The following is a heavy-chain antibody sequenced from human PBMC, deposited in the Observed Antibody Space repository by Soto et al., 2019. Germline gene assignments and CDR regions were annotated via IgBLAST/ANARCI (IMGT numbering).Heavy chain of an antibody. CDR2: IYYSGST. J-gene: IGHJ5*02. Sequence: SETLSLTCTVSGGSISSGGYYWSWIRQHPGKGLEWIGYIYYSGSTYYNPSLKSRVTISVDTSKNQFSLKLSSVTAADTAVYYCARANTPGIAAAGTEYNWFDPWGQGTLVTVSS. V-gene: IGHV4-30-4*08. CDR3: ARANTPGIAAAGTEYNWFDP. D-gene: IGHD6-13*01. CDR1: GGSISSGGYY.